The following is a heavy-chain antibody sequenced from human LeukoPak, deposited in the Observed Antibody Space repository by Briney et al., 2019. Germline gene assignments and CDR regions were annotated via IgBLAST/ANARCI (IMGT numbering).Heavy chain of an antibody. CDR3: ARGVDY. V-gene: IGHV3-53*01. CDR1: GFTVSSSH. Sequence: GRSLRLSCAASGFTVSSSHMNWVRQAAGKGLEWVSLIHSGGTTYYADNVQGRFTISRDSSKNTLYLQMSSLRAEDTAVYYCARGVDYWGRGIPVTVSS. CDR2: IHSGGTT. J-gene: IGHJ4*02. D-gene: IGHD2-8*01.